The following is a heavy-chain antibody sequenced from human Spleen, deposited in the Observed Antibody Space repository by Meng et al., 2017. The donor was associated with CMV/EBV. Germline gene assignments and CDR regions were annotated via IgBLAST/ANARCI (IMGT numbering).Heavy chain of an antibody. J-gene: IGHJ6*02. V-gene: IGHV3-30*02. CDR3: AKVGVWDTTVGVVLNRGRGSYDVDV. CDR2: IRSEGSKK. Sequence: GESLKISCAASAFTFSSYEMHWVRQAPGKGLEWVAFIRSEGSKKFYADSVEGRFTISRDNSKNTLYLNMRSLRPEDTAVYYCAKVGVWDTTVGVVLNRGRGSYDVDVWGQGTTVTVSS. CDR1: AFTFSSYE. D-gene: IGHD3-3*01.